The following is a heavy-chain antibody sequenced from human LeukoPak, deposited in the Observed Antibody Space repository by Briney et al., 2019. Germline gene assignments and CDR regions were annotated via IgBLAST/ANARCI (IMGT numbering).Heavy chain of an antibody. J-gene: IGHJ4*02. CDR1: GFTFSSYW. Sequence: TGGSLRLSCAASGFTFSSYWMSWVRQAPGKGLQWVANIKLDGSENYYVDSVRGRFTISRDNAKKTLFLQMSSLRVEDTGVYYCARDAEGRRYSPQDYWGQGSLVTVSS. D-gene: IGHD5-18*01. V-gene: IGHV3-7*01. CDR2: IKLDGSEN. CDR3: ARDAEGRRYSPQDY.